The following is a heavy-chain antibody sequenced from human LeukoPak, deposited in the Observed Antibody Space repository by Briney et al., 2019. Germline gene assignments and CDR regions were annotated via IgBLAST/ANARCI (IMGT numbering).Heavy chain of an antibody. V-gene: IGHV1-18*01. CDR3: ARDWAYYYDSSGYYSPTFDY. J-gene: IGHJ4*02. Sequence: GASVKVSCKASGYTFTSYGISWVRQAPGQGLEWMGWISAYNGNTNYAQKLQGRVTMTTDTSTSTAYMELRSLRSDDTAVYYCARDWAYYYDSSGYYSPTFDYWGQGTLVTVSS. D-gene: IGHD3-22*01. CDR1: GYTFTSYG. CDR2: ISAYNGNT.